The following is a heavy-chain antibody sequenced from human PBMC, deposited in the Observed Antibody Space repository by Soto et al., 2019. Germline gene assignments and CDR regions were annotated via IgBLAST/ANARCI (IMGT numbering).Heavy chain of an antibody. CDR2: ISYDGSNK. CDR1: GFTFSSYG. V-gene: IGHV3-30*18. J-gene: IGHJ4*02. CDR3: AKAISDISHSGSYYNAWVFDY. D-gene: IGHD3-10*01. Sequence: GGSLRLSCAASGFTFSSYGMHWVRQAPGKGLEWVAVISYDGSNKYYADSVKGRFTISRDNSKNTLYLQMNSLRAEDTAVYYCAKAISDISHSGSYYNAWVFDYWGQGTLVTVSS.